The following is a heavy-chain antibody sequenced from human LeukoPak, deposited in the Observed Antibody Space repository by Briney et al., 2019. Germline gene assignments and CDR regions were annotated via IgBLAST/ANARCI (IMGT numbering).Heavy chain of an antibody. CDR3: ARETIGTEGY. J-gene: IGHJ4*02. V-gene: IGHV3-21*01. D-gene: IGHD1-1*01. Sequence: GGSLRLSCAASGFTFSSSAMNWVRQAPGKGLEWVSSINNVGSHIYYADSVKGRFTISRDNAKNSLYLQMNSLRAEDTAVYYCARETIGTEGYWGQGTLVTVSS. CDR1: GFTFSSSA. CDR2: INNVGSHI.